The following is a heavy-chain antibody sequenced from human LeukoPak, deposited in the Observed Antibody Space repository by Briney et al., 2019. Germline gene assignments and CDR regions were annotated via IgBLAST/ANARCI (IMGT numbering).Heavy chain of an antibody. CDR3: ARDRGQTSIRFYYYYGMDV. D-gene: IGHD6-6*01. V-gene: IGHV3-21*01. J-gene: IGHJ6*02. CDR1: GFTFSSYE. Sequence: PGGSLRLSCAASGFTFSSYEMNWVRQAPGKGLEWVSSISSSSSCIYYADSVKDRFTISRDNAKNSLYLQMNSLRAEDTAVYYCARDRGQTSIRFYYYYGMDVWGQGTTVTVSS. CDR2: ISSSSSCI.